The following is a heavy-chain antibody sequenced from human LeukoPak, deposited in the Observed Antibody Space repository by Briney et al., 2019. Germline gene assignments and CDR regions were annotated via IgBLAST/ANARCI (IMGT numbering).Heavy chain of an antibody. CDR2: IWYDGSNK. Sequence: GGSLRLSCAASGFTFGTYGMHWVRQAPGKGLVWVAGIWYDGSNKNYADSVKGRFTISRDNSKNTLYLQINSLRAEDTAVYYCAKDFPRYCSSTSCYASGLDYWGQGTLVTVSS. CDR1: GFTFGTYG. V-gene: IGHV3-33*06. CDR3: AKDFPRYCSSTSCYASGLDY. J-gene: IGHJ4*02. D-gene: IGHD2-2*01.